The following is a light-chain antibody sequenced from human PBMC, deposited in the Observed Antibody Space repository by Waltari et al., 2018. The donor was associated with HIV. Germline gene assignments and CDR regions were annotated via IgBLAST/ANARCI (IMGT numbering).Light chain of an antibody. J-gene: IGLJ2*01. CDR1: QLGAKN. CDR2: QDR. CDR3: QAWDTSTAV. V-gene: IGLV3-1*01. Sequence: SYELTQPPSVSVSPGQTASITCSGDQLGAKNACWYQQKPGQSPVLVIFQDRKRPSGIPERFSGSNSGNTATLTISGTQAMDEADYYCQAWDTSTAVFGGGTKLTVL.